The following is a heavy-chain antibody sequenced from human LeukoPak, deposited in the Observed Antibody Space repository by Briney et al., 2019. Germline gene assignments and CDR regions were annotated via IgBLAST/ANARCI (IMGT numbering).Heavy chain of an antibody. CDR3: ARRNTADASIDF. CDR1: GYSISSGYY. D-gene: IGHD6-19*01. V-gene: IGHV4-38-2*02. Sequence: PSETLSLTCTVSGYSISSGYYWGWIRQPPGKGLEWIGSIYHSGSTYYNPSLKSRVTISVDTSKNQFSLKLSSVTAADTAVYYCARRNTADASIDFWGQGTLVTASS. J-gene: IGHJ4*02. CDR2: IYHSGST.